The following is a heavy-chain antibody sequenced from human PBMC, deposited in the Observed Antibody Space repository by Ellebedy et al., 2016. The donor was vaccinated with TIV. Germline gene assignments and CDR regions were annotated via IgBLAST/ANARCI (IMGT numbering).Heavy chain of an antibody. V-gene: IGHV3-48*01. CDR2: ISATSVN. D-gene: IGHD2-8*01. J-gene: IGHJ4*02. CDR3: AKDLPNWANDY. Sequence: GGSLRLSXAVSGFTFSRNVMNWVRQAPGRGLEWVAYISATSVNFYADSVQGRFTISRDRAKQSVYLQMNSLRVDDTAIYYCAKDLPNWANDYWGQGVLVTVSS. CDR1: GFTFSRNV.